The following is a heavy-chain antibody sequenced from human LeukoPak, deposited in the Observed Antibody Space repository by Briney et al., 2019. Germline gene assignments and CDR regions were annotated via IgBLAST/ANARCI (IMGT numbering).Heavy chain of an antibody. V-gene: IGHV1-18*01. CDR2: ISAYNGNT. J-gene: IGHJ3*02. CDR3: ARGISGWGAFDI. CDR1: GYTFTSYG. D-gene: IGHD6-19*01. Sequence: GASVTVSCKASGYTFTSYGISWVRQAPGQGLEGMGWISAYNGNTNYAQKLQGRVTITTDTSTSTAYMELRSLRSDDTAVYYCARGISGWGAFDIWGQGTMVTVSS.